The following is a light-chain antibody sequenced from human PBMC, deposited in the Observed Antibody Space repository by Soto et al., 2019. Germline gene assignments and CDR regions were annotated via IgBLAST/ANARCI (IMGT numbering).Light chain of an antibody. V-gene: IGKV1D-8*01. Sequence: VISMTQSPSLLSASTGDRVTISCRMSQDIKNYLAWYQQRPGKAPALLIYSASTLQNGVPSRFSGSWSGTDFNITISRLQSEDFATYYCQQYYSFPFTLGPGTKVDV. CDR1: QDIKNY. CDR3: QQYYSFPFT. CDR2: SAS. J-gene: IGKJ3*01.